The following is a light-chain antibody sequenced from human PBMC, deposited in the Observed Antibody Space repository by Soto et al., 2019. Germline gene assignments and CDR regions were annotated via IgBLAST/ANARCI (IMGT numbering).Light chain of an antibody. V-gene: IGKV3-20*01. J-gene: IGKJ1*01. CDR1: QSVSSTY. Sequence: PGERATLSCRASQSVSSTYLAWYQQKPGQAPRPLISAASSRATGTPDRFSGSGSGTDFTLTISRLEPEDFAVYYRQQYGSSRWTFGQGTKVDI. CDR3: QQYGSSRWT. CDR2: AAS.